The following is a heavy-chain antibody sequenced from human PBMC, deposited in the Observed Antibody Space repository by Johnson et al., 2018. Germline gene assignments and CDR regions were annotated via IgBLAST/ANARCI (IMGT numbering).Heavy chain of an antibody. CDR1: GFTVSSYG. CDR3: AREGEGSYYYHYYMDV. V-gene: IGHV3-30*03. D-gene: IGHD3-16*01. Sequence: QVQLVESGGGVVQPGRSLRLSCAASGFTVSSYGMHWVRQAPGKGLEWVAVISSDGSDKYYADSVRGRFTISRDNSKNTLYLQMNSLRAEDTAVYFCAREGEGSYYYHYYMDVWGKGTTVTVSS. J-gene: IGHJ6*03. CDR2: ISSDGSDK.